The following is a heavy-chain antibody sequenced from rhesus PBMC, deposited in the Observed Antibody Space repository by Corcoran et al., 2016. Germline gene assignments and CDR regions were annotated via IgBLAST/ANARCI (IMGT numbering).Heavy chain of an antibody. CDR2: IFGNSAST. J-gene: IGHJ4*01. D-gene: IGHD6-25*01. CDR1: GGSIRGCYY. Sequence: QVQLQESGPGLVKPSETLSLTWPVPGGSIRGCYYLSWVPQPPGKGLEWFGDIFGNSASTYYNPSLKSRVTISKDTSNNQFSLSLNSVTAADTAVYYCARRNTGSWNPFDYWGQGVLVTVSS. V-gene: IGHV4-143*01. CDR3: ARRNTGSWNPFDY.